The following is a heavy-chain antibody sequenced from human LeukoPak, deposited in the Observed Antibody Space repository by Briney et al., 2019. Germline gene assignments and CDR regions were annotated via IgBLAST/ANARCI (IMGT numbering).Heavy chain of an antibody. Sequence: GGSLRLSCAASGFTFSSYAMSWVRQAPGKGLEWVSAISGSGGSTYYADSVKGRFTISRDNAKNSLYLQMNSLRAEDTAVYYCARDLGIVVVPAANNYYMDVWGKGTTVTVSS. CDR2: ISGSGGST. V-gene: IGHV3-23*01. J-gene: IGHJ6*03. CDR3: ARDLGIVVVPAANNYYMDV. CDR1: GFTFSSYA. D-gene: IGHD2-2*03.